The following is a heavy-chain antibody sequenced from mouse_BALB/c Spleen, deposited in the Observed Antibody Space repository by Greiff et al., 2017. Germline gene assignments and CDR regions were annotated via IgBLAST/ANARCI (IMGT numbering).Heavy chain of an antibody. J-gene: IGHJ4*01. V-gene: IGHV1S135*01. CDR1: GYSFTGYN. CDR3: ARGYYGSSTLAMDY. Sequence: VQLQHSGPELGKPGASVKISCKASGYSFTGYNMYWVKQSHRKSLEWIGYIDPYNGGTSYNQKSKGKATLTVDKSSSTAYMHLNSLTSEDSAIYYCARGYYGSSTLAMDYWGQGTSVTVSS. D-gene: IGHD1-1*01. CDR2: IDPYNGGT.